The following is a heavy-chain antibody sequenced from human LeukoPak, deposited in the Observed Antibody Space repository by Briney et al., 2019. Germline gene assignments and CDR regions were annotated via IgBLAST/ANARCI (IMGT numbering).Heavy chain of an antibody. J-gene: IGHJ4*02. V-gene: IGHV4-59*12. D-gene: IGHD3-22*01. CDR3: ARMTYDSSGYIFDY. Sequence: PPETLSLTCTVSGGSISSYYWSWIRQPPGKGLEWIGYIYYSGSTNYNPSLKSRVTISVDKSKNQFSLNLSSVTAADTAVYYCARMTYDSSGYIFDYWGQGTLVTVSS. CDR2: IYYSGST. CDR1: GGSISSYY.